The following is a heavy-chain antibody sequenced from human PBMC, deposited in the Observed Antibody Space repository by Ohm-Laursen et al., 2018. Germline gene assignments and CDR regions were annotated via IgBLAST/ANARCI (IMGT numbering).Heavy chain of an antibody. V-gene: IGHV3-30*18. D-gene: IGHD3-10*01. CDR1: GFTFSSYG. CDR2: ISYDGSNK. Sequence: SLRLSCAASGFTFSSYGMHWVRQAPGKGLEWVAVISYDGSNKYYADSVKGRFTISRDNSKNTLYLQMNSLRAEDTAVYHCAKICGAGTGSTDYWGQGTLVTVSS. CDR3: AKICGAGTGSTDY. J-gene: IGHJ4*02.